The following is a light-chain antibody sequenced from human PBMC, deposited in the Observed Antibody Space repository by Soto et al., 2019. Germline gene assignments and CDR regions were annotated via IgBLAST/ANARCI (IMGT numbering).Light chain of an antibody. Sequence: QSALTQPASVSGSPGQSITISCTGTSSDVGSYNLVSWYQQHPGKAPKLMIYEGSKRPSGVSNRFSGSKSGNTASLTISGLQAEDEADYYCCSYAVNSTLVFGGGTKL. CDR2: EGS. V-gene: IGLV2-23*01. J-gene: IGLJ2*01. CDR3: CSYAVNSTLV. CDR1: SSDVGSYNL.